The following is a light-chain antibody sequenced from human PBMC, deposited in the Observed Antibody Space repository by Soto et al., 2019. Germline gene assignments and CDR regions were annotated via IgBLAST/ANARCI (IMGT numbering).Light chain of an antibody. CDR1: QSVLYSSNNKNY. V-gene: IGKV4-1*01. CDR2: WAS. CDR3: QQYYTPST. Sequence: DIVMTQSPDSLAVALGESATINCKSSQSVLYSSNNKNYLAWYQQRPGQPPKLLIYWASTRESGVPDRFSGSGSGTDFTLTISSLQAEDVAVYYCQQYYTPSTFGQGTTVEIK. J-gene: IGKJ1*01.